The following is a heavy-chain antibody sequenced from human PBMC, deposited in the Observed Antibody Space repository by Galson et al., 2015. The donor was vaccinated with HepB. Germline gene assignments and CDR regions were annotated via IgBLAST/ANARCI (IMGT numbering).Heavy chain of an antibody. J-gene: IGHJ4*02. D-gene: IGHD6-19*01. CDR2: INDDGSST. V-gene: IGHV3-74*01. Sequence: SLRLSCAASGFTFSGYWMHWVRQVPGKGLVWVSRINDDGSSTTYADSVKGRFTISRDNATNTLFLQLNSLRAEDTAVYYCARSRVERTVAGTFDSWGQGTLVTVSS. CDR3: ARSRVERTVAGTFDS. CDR1: GFTFSGYW.